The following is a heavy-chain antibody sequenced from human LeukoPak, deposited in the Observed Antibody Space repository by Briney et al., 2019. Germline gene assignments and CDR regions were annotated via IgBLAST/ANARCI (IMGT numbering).Heavy chain of an antibody. J-gene: IGHJ4*02. CDR2: ISKSGTST. CDR1: GFTFSDYY. V-gene: IGHV3-11*05. Sequence: RGSLRLSCAASGFTFSDYYMSWIRQAPGKGLEWVSYISKSGTSTKYADSVKGRFSISRDNAKQSLYLQLTSLTAEDTAVYYCARVRSSGSPLDYWGQGTLVTVSS. CDR3: ARVRSSGSPLDY. D-gene: IGHD3-10*01.